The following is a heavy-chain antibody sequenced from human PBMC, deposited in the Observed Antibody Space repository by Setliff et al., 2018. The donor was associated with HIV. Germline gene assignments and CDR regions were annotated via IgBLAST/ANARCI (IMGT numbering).Heavy chain of an antibody. CDR1: GGSFSGHQ. Sequence: SETLSLTCAVYGGSFSGHQWCWIRQPPGKGLEWIGEINHSEDTNYNSFLKSRVTISLDISKNQFSLKLSSVTAADTAVYYCARCRLNGGFNLWGQGTLVTSPQ. V-gene: IGHV4-34*01. J-gene: IGHJ5*02. D-gene: IGHD7-27*01. CDR2: INHSEDT. CDR3: ARCRLNGGFNL.